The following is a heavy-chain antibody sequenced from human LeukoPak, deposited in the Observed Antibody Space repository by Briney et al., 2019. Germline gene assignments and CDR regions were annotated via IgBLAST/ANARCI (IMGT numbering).Heavy chain of an antibody. V-gene: IGHV4-59*08. CDR3: VKHSDRWHYSMDV. J-gene: IGHJ6*02. Sequence: SETLSLTCTVSGDSIKYYRSWFRQPPGKGLEWIAQIHESGSTAYNPSLKSRVTISRDTSENQISLQLSSVTAADTAVYYCVKHSDRWHYSMDVWGQGTTVTVSS. CDR2: IHESGST. D-gene: IGHD1-26*01. CDR1: GDSIKYY.